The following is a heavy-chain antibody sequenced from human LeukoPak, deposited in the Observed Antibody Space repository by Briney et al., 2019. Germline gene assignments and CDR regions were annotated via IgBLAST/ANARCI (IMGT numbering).Heavy chain of an antibody. D-gene: IGHD3-3*01. J-gene: IGHJ4*02. CDR2: IIPIFGTA. Sequence: SVKVSCKASGGTFSSYAISWVRQAPGQGLEWMGGIIPIFGTANYAQKFQGRVTITADEPIHKAYMAPNRLRSEDTAVYYCARLYSQGLDHYDFWRGYYDYWGQGTLVTVSS. V-gene: IGHV1-69*13. CDR1: GGTFSSYA. CDR3: ARLYSQGLDHYDFWRGYYDY.